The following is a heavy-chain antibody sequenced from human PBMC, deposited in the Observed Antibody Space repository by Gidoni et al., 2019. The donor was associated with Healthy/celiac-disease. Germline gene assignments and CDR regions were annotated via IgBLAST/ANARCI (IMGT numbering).Heavy chain of an antibody. CDR3: TTDRPLEWLPTYYYYYGMDV. V-gene: IGHV3-15*07. CDR1: GFTFSNAW. J-gene: IGHJ6*02. D-gene: IGHD3-3*01. Sequence: EVQLVESGGGLVKPGGSLRLSCAASGFTFSNAWMHWVRQAPGKGLEGVSRSKSKTDGGTTDYAAPVKGRFTISRDDSKNTLYLQMNSLKTEDTAVYYCTTDRPLEWLPTYYYYYGMDVWGQGTTVTVSS. CDR2: SKSKTDGGTT.